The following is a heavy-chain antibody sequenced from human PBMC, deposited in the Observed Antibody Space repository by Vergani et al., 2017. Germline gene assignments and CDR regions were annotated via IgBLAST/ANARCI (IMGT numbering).Heavy chain of an antibody. Sequence: QVQLVESGGGVVQPGRSLRLSCAASGFRFSSYGMNWVRQAPGKGLEWVAVIWYDGSNKYYADSVKGRFTISRDNAKNSLYLQMNSLRAEDTAVYYCANSGRCSSTSCYHYYGMDVWGQGTTVTVSS. CDR2: IWYDGSNK. D-gene: IGHD2-2*01. CDR1: GFRFSSYG. J-gene: IGHJ6*02. CDR3: ANSGRCSSTSCYHYYGMDV. V-gene: IGHV3-33*03.